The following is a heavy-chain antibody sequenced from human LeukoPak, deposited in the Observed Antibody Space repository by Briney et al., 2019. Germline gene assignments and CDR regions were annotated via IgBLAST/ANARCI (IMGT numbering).Heavy chain of an antibody. Sequence: PGGSLRLSCAASGFTFSRYAMSWVRRAPGKGWEWVCGISNSGESPYYANSVEGRFTISRDNSKNTLYLEINSLRAEDTAVYYCAKKTRDGDNPFDYLGQGTLVTVSS. CDR3: AKKTRDGDNPFDY. D-gene: IGHD5-24*01. J-gene: IGHJ4*02. V-gene: IGHV3-23*01. CDR2: ISNSGESP. CDR1: GFTFSRYA.